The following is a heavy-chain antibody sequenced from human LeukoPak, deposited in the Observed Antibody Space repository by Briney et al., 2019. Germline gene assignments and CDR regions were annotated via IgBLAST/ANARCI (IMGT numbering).Heavy chain of an antibody. CDR1: GFSFSVSG. V-gene: IGHV3-23*01. D-gene: IGHD3-9*01. J-gene: IGHJ4*02. Sequence: GGSLRLSCEASGFSFSVSGMNWVRQAPGKGLEWGSSISGSGDFTSYYADSVKGRFTISRDNSKNTLYLQMNSLRAEDTAVYYCAKDQTGRYFDWFPPGDFWGQGTLVTVSS. CDR3: AKDQTGRYFDWFPPGDF. CDR2: ISGSGDFT.